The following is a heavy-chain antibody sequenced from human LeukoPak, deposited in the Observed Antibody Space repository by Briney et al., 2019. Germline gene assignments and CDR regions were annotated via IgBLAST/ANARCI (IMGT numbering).Heavy chain of an antibody. J-gene: IGHJ4*02. CDR2: IYYSGST. CDR1: GGSISSDPYY. V-gene: IGHV4-31*03. D-gene: IGHD3-10*01. Sequence: SETLSLTCTVSGGSISSDPYYWSWIRQHPGKGLEWIGYIYYSGSTYYNPSLKSRVTISVDTSKNQFSLKLSSVTAADTAVYYCARESHMVRGVINDWGQGTLVTVSS. CDR3: ARESHMVRGVIND.